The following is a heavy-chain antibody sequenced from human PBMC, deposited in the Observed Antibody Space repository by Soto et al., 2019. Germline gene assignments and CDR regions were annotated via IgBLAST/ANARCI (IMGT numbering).Heavy chain of an antibody. Sequence: GGSLRLSCAASGFTFSSYAMHWVRQAPGKGLEWVAVISYDGSNKYYADSVKGRFTISRDNSKNTLYLQMNSLRAEDTAVYYCARDPHCSGGSCRRRFDYWGQGTLVTVSS. V-gene: IGHV3-30-3*01. CDR3: ARDPHCSGGSCRRRFDY. CDR1: GFTFSSYA. D-gene: IGHD2-15*01. CDR2: ISYDGSNK. J-gene: IGHJ4*02.